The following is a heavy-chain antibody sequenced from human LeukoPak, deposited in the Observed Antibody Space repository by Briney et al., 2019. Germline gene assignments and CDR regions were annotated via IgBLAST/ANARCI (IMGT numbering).Heavy chain of an antibody. CDR1: GYTFTSYY. V-gene: IGHV1-46*01. CDR2: INPSGGST. CDR3: ARADSSGYLGY. J-gene: IGHJ4*02. D-gene: IGHD3-22*01. Sequence: ASVKVSCKASGYTFTSYYMHWVRQAPGQGLGWMGIINPSGGSTSYAQKFQGRVTMTRDMSTSTVYMELSSLRSEDTAVYYCARADSSGYLGYWGQGTLVTVSS.